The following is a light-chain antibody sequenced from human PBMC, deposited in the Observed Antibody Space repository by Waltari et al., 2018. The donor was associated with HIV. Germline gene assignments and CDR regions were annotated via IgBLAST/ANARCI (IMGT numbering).Light chain of an antibody. Sequence: QPVLTQPPSPSGTPRQRVTISCSPSSSHIGINHVSWYHHPPGTAPNPLIFTNNQRPSWVPDRFSASKSGTSASLAISGLQAEDEADYYCAAWDGSLRGGVFGGGTKLTV. J-gene: IGLJ3*02. V-gene: IGLV1-47*01. CDR1: SSHIGINH. CDR3: AAWDGSLRGGV. CDR2: TNN.